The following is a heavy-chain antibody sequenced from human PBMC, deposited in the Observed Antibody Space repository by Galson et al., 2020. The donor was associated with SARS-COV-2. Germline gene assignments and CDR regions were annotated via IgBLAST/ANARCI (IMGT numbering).Heavy chain of an antibody. CDR1: GYTFTSYG. CDR3: ARPYGDYEWYYYYGMDV. V-gene: IGHV1-18*01. Sequence: ASVKVSCKASGYTFTSYGISWVRPAPGQGLEWMGWISAYNGNTNYAQKLQGRVTMTTDTSTSTAYMELRSLRSDDTAVYYCARPYGDYEWYYYYGMDVWGQGTTVTVSS. CDR2: ISAYNGNT. J-gene: IGHJ6*02. D-gene: IGHD4-17*01.